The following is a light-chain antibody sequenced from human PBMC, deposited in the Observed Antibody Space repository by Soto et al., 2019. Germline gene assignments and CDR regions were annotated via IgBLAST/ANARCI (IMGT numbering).Light chain of an antibody. CDR3: LLSYSGARPAV. CDR1: TGAVTSGHY. CDR2: DTS. V-gene: IGLV7-46*01. Sequence: QAVVTQEPSLTVFPGGTVTLTCGSRTGAVTSGHYPYWFQQKPGQAPRTLIYDTSNKHSWTPSRFSGSLLGGKAALTLSGAQPEDEAEYYCLLSYSGARPAVFGGGTQLTVL. J-gene: IGLJ7*01.